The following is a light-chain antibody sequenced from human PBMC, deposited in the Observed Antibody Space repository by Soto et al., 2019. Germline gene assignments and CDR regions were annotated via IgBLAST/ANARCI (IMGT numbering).Light chain of an antibody. J-gene: IGKJ1*01. CDR3: QQYNNWPRT. CDR2: GAS. V-gene: IGKV3-15*01. Sequence: ELVITQSPATLSESPGESATLSCRASQSVSSNLAWYQQKPGQAPRLLIYGASTRATGIPARFSGSGSGTEFTLTISSLQSEDFAVYYCQQYNNWPRTFGQGTKVDI. CDR1: QSVSSN.